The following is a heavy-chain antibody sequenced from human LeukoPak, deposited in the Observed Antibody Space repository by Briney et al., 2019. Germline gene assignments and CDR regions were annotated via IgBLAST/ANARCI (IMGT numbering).Heavy chain of an antibody. V-gene: IGHV1-24*01. CDR3: ATFPLYCSGSDIYPYYFYY. Sequence: ASVKVSCKVSGYTLTDLSMHWVRQAPGKGLEWMGGFDPKVGETIYAQKFQGRVTMTEDTSTDTAYMEVSSLRSEDTATYYCATFPLYCSGSDIYPYYFYYWGQGTLVTVSS. CDR1: GYTLTDLS. J-gene: IGHJ4*02. D-gene: IGHD3-10*01. CDR2: FDPKVGET.